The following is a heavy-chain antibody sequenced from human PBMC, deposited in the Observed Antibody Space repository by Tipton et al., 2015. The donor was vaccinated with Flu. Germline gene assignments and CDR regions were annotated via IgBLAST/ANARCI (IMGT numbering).Heavy chain of an antibody. CDR1: GGSISRYY. J-gene: IGHJ3*02. CDR3: ARRTMAENDAFDI. Sequence: TLSLTCTVSGGSISRYYWSWIRQPPGKGLEWIGYIYYSGSTNYNPSLKSRVTISVDTSKNQFSLKLSSVTAADTAVYYCARRTMAENDAFDIWGQGTMVTVSS. V-gene: IGHV4-59*01. D-gene: IGHD4/OR15-4a*01. CDR2: IYYSGST.